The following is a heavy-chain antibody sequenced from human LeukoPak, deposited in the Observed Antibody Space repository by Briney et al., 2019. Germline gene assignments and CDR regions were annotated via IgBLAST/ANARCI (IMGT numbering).Heavy chain of an antibody. CDR3: AREGTIKGIAAAGSFDY. D-gene: IGHD6-13*01. CDR1: GYTFTSYY. J-gene: IGHJ4*02. Sequence: ASVKVSCKASGYTFTSYYMHWVRQAPGQGLEWMGIINPSGGSTSYAQKFQGRVTMTRDTSTSTVYMELSSLRSEDTAVYYCAREGTIKGIAAAGSFDYWGQGTLVTVSS. CDR2: INPSGGST. V-gene: IGHV1-46*01.